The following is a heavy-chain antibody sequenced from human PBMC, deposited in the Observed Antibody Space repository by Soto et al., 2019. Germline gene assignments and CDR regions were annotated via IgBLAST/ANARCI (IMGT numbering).Heavy chain of an antibody. CDR1: GASISSYY. J-gene: IGHJ4*02. CDR3: ARSSSAYYYYFDY. CDR2: LYTGGGT. Sequence: SETLSLTCTVSGASISSYYWSWIRQPAGKGLEWIGRLYTGGGTNYNPSLKSRVTMSVDTSKNQFSLKLSSVTAADTAVYYCARSSSAYYYYFDYWGQGTLVTVS. D-gene: IGHD3-22*01. V-gene: IGHV4-4*07.